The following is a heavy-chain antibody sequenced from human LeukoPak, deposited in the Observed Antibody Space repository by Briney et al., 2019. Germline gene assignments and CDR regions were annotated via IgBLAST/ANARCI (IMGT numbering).Heavy chain of an antibody. J-gene: IGHJ4*02. CDR3: ATRAVVFDY. CDR2: IKQDGSEK. Sequence: GGSLRLSCAASGFTLSSSWMMSWVRQAPGKGLEWVANIKQDGSEKYYVDSVKGRFTISRDNAKNSLYLQMNSLRAEDTAVYYCATRAVVFDYWGQGTLVTVSS. CDR1: GFTLSSSW. V-gene: IGHV3-7*01.